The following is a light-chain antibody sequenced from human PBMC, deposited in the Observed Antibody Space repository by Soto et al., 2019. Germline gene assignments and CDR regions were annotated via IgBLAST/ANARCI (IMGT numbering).Light chain of an antibody. CDR2: GAS. V-gene: IGKV3-15*01. J-gene: IGKJ4*01. CDR1: QSVSSN. Sequence: EVAMTQSPATLSVSPGERATLSCRASQSVSSNLAWYQQKPGQTPRLLMYGASTRATGIPAMFSGSGSGTEFTLTISSLQSEDFAVYYCQQYHKWPPCTFGGGTNVDIK. CDR3: QQYHKWPPCT.